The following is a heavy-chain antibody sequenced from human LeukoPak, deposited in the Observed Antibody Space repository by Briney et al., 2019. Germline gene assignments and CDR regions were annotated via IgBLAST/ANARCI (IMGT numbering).Heavy chain of an antibody. D-gene: IGHD3-10*01. CDR1: GSIFTSYW. J-gene: IGHJ5*02. CDR3: ARSAMVLGVINWFDP. Sequence: GESLEISCKRSGSIFTSYWIGWARQLPGKGLEWMAIIYPGDPDSRYSPSFQGQVTISADKSISTAYLQWSSLKASDTAMYYCARSAMVLGVINWFDPWGQGTLVTVSS. V-gene: IGHV5-51*01. CDR2: IYPGDPDS.